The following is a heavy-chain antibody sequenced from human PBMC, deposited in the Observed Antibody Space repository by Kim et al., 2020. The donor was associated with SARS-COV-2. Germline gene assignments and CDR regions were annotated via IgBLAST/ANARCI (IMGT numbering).Heavy chain of an antibody. D-gene: IGHD2-2*02. CDR1: GGSISSYY. J-gene: IGHJ3*02. CDR3: ARSIVVVPAAIRLVAFDI. Sequence: SETLSLTCTVSGGSISSYYWSWIRQPPGKGLEWIGYIYYSGSTNYNPSLKSRVTISVDTSKNQFSLKLSSVTAADTAVYYCARSIVVVPAAIRLVAFDI. V-gene: IGHV4-59*13. CDR2: IYYSGST.